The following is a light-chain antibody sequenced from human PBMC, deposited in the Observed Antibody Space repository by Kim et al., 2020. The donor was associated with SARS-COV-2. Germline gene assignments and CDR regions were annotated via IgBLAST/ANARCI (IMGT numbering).Light chain of an antibody. V-gene: IGLV2-8*01. Sequence: SVTIACTGTSSDVCAYNYVSWYQQHPGKAPKLMIYEVSKRPSGVPDRFSGSKSGNTASLTVSGLQAEDEADYYCSSYAGTNNYVVFGGGTQLTVL. CDR2: EVS. CDR3: SSYAGTNNYVV. J-gene: IGLJ2*01. CDR1: SSDVCAYNY.